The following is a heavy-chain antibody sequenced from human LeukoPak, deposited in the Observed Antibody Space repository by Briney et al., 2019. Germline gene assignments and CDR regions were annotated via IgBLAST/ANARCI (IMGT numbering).Heavy chain of an antibody. V-gene: IGHV4-38-2*02. CDR1: GYSISSGYY. D-gene: IGHD3-9*01. Sequence: SETLSLTCSVSGYSISSGYYYGWIRQPPGKALEWIGIIYRSGSTNYNPSLKSRVTISVDMSKNQFSLKLTSVTAADTAVYYCARSAQLRYFDWLSPIDYWGQGTLVTVSS. CDR2: IYRSGST. CDR3: ARSAQLRYFDWLSPIDY. J-gene: IGHJ4*02.